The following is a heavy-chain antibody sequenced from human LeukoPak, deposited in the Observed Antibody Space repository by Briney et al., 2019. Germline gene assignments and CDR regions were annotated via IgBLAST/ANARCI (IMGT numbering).Heavy chain of an antibody. CDR2: MNWNGHII. D-gene: IGHD3-10*01. CDR3: ARALISLVRGATDRFDP. CDR1: GFMFHDYG. V-gene: IGHV3-20*04. Sequence: GGSLRLSCAASGFMFHDYGMNWVRQGPGKGLEWVSGMNWNGHIIGYADSVKGRFTISRDNATKSVHLQMNSLRAEDTALYYCARALISLVRGATDRFDPWGHGTLVTVSS. J-gene: IGHJ5*02.